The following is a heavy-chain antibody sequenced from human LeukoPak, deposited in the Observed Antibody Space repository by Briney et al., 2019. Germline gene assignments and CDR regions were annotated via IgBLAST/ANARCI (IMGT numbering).Heavy chain of an antibody. CDR3: ARYYYGSGSYYTRVPPRYYCGMDV. CDR2: INHSGST. CDR1: GGFFSGYY. V-gene: IGHV4-34*01. J-gene: IGHJ6*02. Sequence: SETLSLTCAVYGGFFSGYYRSWIRQPPGKGLEWLGEINHSGSTNYNPSLKSRVTISVDTSKNQFSLKLSSVTAADTAVYYCARYYYGSGSYYTRVPPRYYCGMDVWGQGTTVTVSS. D-gene: IGHD3-10*01.